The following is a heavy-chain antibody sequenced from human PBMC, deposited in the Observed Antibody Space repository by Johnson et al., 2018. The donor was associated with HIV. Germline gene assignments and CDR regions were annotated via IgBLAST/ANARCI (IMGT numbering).Heavy chain of an antibody. CDR3: ARLPSGYNRDTFNI. D-gene: IGHD5-18*01. CDR2: INWNGGRT. Sequence: VQLVESGGGVVRPGGSLRLSCAASGFPFEDYGMSWVRQAPGKGLEWVSGINWNGGRTGYADSVKGRVTISRDNAKNTLYLEMNSLRAEDTAAYYCARLPSGYNRDTFNIWGQGTMVTVSS. CDR1: GFPFEDYG. J-gene: IGHJ3*02. V-gene: IGHV3-20*04.